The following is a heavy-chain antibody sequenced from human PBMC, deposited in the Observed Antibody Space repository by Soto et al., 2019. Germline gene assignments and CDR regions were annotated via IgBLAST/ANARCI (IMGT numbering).Heavy chain of an antibody. CDR3: ARDDLSVAAAGSYNWFDP. Sequence: ASVKVSCKASGYTFTSYGISWVRQAPGQGLEWMGWISAYNGNTNYAQKLQGRVTMTTDTSTSTAYMELRSLRSDDTAVYYCARDDLSVAAAGSYNWFDPWGQGTLVTVSS. D-gene: IGHD6-13*01. V-gene: IGHV1-18*01. CDR1: GYTFTSYG. J-gene: IGHJ5*02. CDR2: ISAYNGNT.